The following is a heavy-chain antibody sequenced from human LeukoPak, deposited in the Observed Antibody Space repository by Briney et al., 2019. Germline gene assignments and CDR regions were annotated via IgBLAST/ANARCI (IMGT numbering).Heavy chain of an antibody. CDR3: AKQASNYYDRNGAFDI. V-gene: IGHV5-51*01. Sequence: GESLKISCKGSGYSFTSYWIGWVRQMPGKGLEWMGIIYPGDSDTRYSPSFQGQVTISADKSISTAYLQWSSLKASDTAMYYCAKQASNYYDRNGAFDIWGQGTMVTVSS. J-gene: IGHJ3*02. CDR2: IYPGDSDT. CDR1: GYSFTSYW. D-gene: IGHD3-22*01.